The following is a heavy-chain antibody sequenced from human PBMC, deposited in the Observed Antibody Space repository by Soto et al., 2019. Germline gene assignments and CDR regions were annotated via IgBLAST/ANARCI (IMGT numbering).Heavy chain of an antibody. D-gene: IGHD5-12*01. V-gene: IGHV3-33*01. CDR3: ARAVEMATITYYYCRGMDV. CDR2: IWYDGNNK. Sequence: QVQLVESGGGVLQPGRSLRLSCAASGFTFSTYGMHWVRQAPGKGLEWVAIIWYDGNNKFYADSVKGRFTISRDNSKNTLYLQMHSLRVEDTAVYYCARAVEMATITYYYCRGMDVWGQGTTVTVSS. J-gene: IGHJ6*02. CDR1: GFTFSTYG.